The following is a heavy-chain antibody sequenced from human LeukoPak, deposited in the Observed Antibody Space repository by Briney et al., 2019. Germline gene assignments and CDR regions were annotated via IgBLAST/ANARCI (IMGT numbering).Heavy chain of an antibody. CDR3: AKDFRYSYGHFDY. Sequence: GGSLRLSCAASGFTFSNYSMNWVRQAPGKGLEWVSYISRSSTTIYYADSVKGRFTISRDNAKNSLYLQMNSLRAEDTAVYYCAKDFRYSYGHFDYWGQGTLVTVSS. CDR1: GFTFSNYS. J-gene: IGHJ4*02. V-gene: IGHV3-48*01. D-gene: IGHD5-18*01. CDR2: ISRSSTTI.